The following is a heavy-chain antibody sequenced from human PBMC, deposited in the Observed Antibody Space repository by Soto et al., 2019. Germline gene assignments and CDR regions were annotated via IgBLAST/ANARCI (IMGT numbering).Heavy chain of an antibody. D-gene: IGHD3-16*02. CDR3: ARIIGYYYYYGMDV. CDR2: IWYDGSNK. CDR1: GFTFSSYG. V-gene: IGHV3-33*01. Sequence: SGGSLRLSCAASGFTFSSYGMHWVRQAPGKGLEWVAVIWYDGSNKYYADSVKGRFTISRDNSKNTLYLQMNSLRAEDTAVYYCARIIGYYYYYGMDVWGQGTTVTVSS. J-gene: IGHJ6*02.